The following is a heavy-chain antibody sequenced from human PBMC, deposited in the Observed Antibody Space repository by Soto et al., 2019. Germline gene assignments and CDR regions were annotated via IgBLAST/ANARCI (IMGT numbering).Heavy chain of an antibody. J-gene: IGHJ6*02. CDR3: ATSAGNSGYYYGMNV. V-gene: IGHV5-51*01. D-gene: IGHD6-13*01. Sequence: GESLKISCKGSGYSFTSYWIGWVRQMPGKGLEWMGIIFPGDSNIRYSPSFQGHVTISADKSITTAYLQWTSLKASDTAMYYCATSAGNSGYYYGMNVWGQGTAVT. CDR2: IFPGDSNI. CDR1: GYSFTSYW.